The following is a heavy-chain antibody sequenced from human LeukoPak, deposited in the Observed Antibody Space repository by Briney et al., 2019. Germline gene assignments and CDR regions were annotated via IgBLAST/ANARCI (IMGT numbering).Heavy chain of an antibody. CDR2: IYSGGST. V-gene: IGHV3-53*01. Sequence: PGGSLRLSCAASGFTVSSNYMSWVRQAPGKGLEWVSVIYSGGSTYYADSVKGRFTISRDNSKNTLYLQTNSLRAEDTAVYYCARHYCSGGSCYAPDWFDPWGQGTLVTVSS. D-gene: IGHD2-15*01. J-gene: IGHJ5*02. CDR1: GFTVSSNY. CDR3: ARHYCSGGSCYAPDWFDP.